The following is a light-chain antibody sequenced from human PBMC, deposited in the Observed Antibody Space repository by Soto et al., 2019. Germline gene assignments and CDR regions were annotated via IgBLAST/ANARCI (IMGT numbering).Light chain of an antibody. Sequence: QSALTQPASVSGSPGQSITISCTGSSSDVGGYKYVSWYQQLPGKVPKVIIYDVSYRPSGVSHCFSGSKSGNTASLTISGLQAEDEADYYCASHTTNNTLTFGGGTKVTVL. CDR1: SSDVGGYKY. CDR3: ASHTTNNTLT. J-gene: IGLJ2*01. CDR2: DVS. V-gene: IGLV2-14*03.